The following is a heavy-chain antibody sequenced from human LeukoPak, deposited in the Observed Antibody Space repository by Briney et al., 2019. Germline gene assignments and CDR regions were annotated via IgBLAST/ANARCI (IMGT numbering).Heavy chain of an antibody. CDR1: GFAFRTYN. Sequence: TGGSLRLSCATSGFAFRTYNMNWVRQAPGKGLEWVAYIYYSGSTSYNASLKSRLTISVDTSKNQFSLRLTSVTAADTALYYCARLQHNVVESAAYWYFDLWGRGTLVTVSS. J-gene: IGHJ2*01. CDR3: ARLQHNVVESAAYWYFDL. CDR2: IYYSGST. D-gene: IGHD2-21*01. V-gene: IGHV4-59*08.